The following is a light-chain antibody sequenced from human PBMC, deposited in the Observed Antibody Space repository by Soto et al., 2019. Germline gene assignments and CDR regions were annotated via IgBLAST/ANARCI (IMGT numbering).Light chain of an antibody. J-gene: IGKJ1*01. V-gene: IGKV3-20*01. CDR3: LQYGTPWWT. CDR1: QSVPANY. CDR2: GAS. Sequence: EIVLTQSPGTLSLSPGERVTLSCGASQSVPANYLAWYQQKPGQAPRLLIYGASNRATGIPDRFSGSGSGKDFTLTVRRLEPEDFAVYFCLQYGTPWWTFGQGARVEIK.